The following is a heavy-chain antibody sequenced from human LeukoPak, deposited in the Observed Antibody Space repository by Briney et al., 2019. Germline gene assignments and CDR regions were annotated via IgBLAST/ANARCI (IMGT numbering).Heavy chain of an antibody. V-gene: IGHV4-4*02. CDR2: IYHSGST. D-gene: IGHD2-21*02. CDR3: ARLNCGGDCSFDY. J-gene: IGHJ4*02. Sequence: PSGTQTLTCAVSGVSISSSNWWSWVRQPPGKGLEWIGEIYHSGSTNYNPSLKSRVTVSVDKSKNQFSLKLNSVTAADTAVYYCARLNCGGDCSFDYWGQGTVVTVSS. CDR1: GVSISSSNW.